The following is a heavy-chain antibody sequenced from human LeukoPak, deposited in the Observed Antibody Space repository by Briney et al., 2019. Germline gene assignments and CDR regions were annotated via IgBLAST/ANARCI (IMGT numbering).Heavy chain of an antibody. CDR3: AKDRGSGWP. CDR2: ITNDGGIT. V-gene: IGHV3-23*01. D-gene: IGHD6-19*01. J-gene: IGHJ4*02. CDR1: GFTFSSYA. Sequence: PGGCLRLSCVASGFTFSSYAMSWVRQPPGKGLEWVSGITNDGGITYYGDSVKGRFTISRDNSKNTQYLQMTRLTPEDTAIYYCAKDRGSGWPWGQGALVTVSS.